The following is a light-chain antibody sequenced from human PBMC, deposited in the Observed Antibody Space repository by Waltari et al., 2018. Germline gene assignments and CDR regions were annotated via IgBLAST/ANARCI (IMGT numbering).Light chain of an antibody. CDR1: QSVSNN. V-gene: IGKV3-15*01. CDR2: GAS. J-gene: IGKJ1*01. CDR3: QHYNAWPRA. Sequence: EIVMTQSPAILSVSPGERATLSCRASQSVSNNLAWYQQKPGQAPRLLIYGASARATRVPARFSGSGSGTDFTRTISSLQSEDFAVYFCQHYNAWPRAFGQGTRVEIK.